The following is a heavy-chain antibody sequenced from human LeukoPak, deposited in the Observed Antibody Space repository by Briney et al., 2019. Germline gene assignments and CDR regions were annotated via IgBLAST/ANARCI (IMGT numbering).Heavy chain of an antibody. CDR3: ARASGYYDSSGYHINYFDY. CDR2: IYYSGST. Sequence: QPSETLSLTCTVSGGSISSSSYYWGWIRQPPGRGLKWIGSIYYSGSTYYNPSLKSRVTISVDTSKNQFSLKLSSVTAADTAVYYCARASGYYDSSGYHINYFDYWGQGTLVTVSS. V-gene: IGHV4-39*01. J-gene: IGHJ4*02. CDR1: GGSISSSSYY. D-gene: IGHD3-22*01.